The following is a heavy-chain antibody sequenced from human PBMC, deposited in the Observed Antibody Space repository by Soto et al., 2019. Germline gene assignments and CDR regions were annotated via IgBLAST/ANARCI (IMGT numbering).Heavy chain of an antibody. V-gene: IGHV3-30*18. Sequence: GGSLRLSCAASGFTFSSYGMHWVRQAPGKGLEWVAVISYDGSNKYYADSVKGRFTISRDNSKNTLYLQMNSLRAEDTAVYYCAKDLGYYFDYWGQGTLVTVFS. CDR3: AKDLGYYFDY. CDR1: GFTFSSYG. CDR2: ISYDGSNK. J-gene: IGHJ4*02.